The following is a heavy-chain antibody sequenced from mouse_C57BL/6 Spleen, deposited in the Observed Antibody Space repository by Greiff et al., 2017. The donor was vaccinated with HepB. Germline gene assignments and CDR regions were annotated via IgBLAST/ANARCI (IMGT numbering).Heavy chain of an antibody. CDR1: GYTFTSYW. J-gene: IGHJ2*01. D-gene: IGHD2-5*01. Sequence: VQLQQSGAELAKPGASVKLSCKASGYTFTSYWMHWVKQRPGQGLEWIGYINPSSGYTKYNQKFKDKATLTADKSSSTAYMQLSSLTYEDSAVYYCARSMSNYGNYFDDWGQGTTLTVSS. CDR2: INPSSGYT. V-gene: IGHV1-7*01. CDR3: ARSMSNYGNYFDD.